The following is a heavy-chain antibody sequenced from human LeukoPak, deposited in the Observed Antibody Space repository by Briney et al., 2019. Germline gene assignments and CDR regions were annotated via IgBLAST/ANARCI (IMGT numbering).Heavy chain of an antibody. CDR3: AKVPRDSDCY. V-gene: IGHV3-7*01. Sequence: GGSLRLSCAVPGGTFSAYWMAWVRQTPGKGLEWVSEINEDGSVKYYVDSMKGPFTISRDNAKNSLYLQMKCLGAEDTAVYYCAKVPRDSDCYWGQGTLVTVSS. J-gene: IGHJ4*02. D-gene: IGHD2-21*02. CDR2: INEDGSVK. CDR1: GGTFSAYW.